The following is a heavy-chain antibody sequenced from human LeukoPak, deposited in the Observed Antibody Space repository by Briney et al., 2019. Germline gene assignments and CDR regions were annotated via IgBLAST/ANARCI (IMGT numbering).Heavy chain of an antibody. CDR1: GLTVSSNY. CDR2: IRSDSGT. D-gene: IGHD4-23*01. J-gene: IGHJ4*02. Sequence: GGSLRLSCAASGLTVSSNYMTWVRQAPGKGLQWVSIIRSDSGTDYADSVKGRFTISRDNAKNSLYLQMNSLRAEDTAVYYCARAVAVVTHYFDYWGQGTLVTVSS. V-gene: IGHV3-66*01. CDR3: ARAVAVVTHYFDY.